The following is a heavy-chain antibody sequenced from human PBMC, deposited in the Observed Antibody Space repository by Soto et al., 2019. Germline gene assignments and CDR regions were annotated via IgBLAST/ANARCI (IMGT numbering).Heavy chain of an antibody. CDR1: GYTFTSYN. Sequence: ASVKVSCKASGYTFTSYNMHWARQAPGQGLEWMGIINPSGDNTNYAQKFQGRVTMTRDTSTTTVYMELSSLRSEDTAVYYCARVPLTATMNYWGQGTLVTGSS. CDR3: ARVPLTATMNY. J-gene: IGHJ4*02. CDR2: INPSGDNT. V-gene: IGHV1-46*01. D-gene: IGHD1-7*01.